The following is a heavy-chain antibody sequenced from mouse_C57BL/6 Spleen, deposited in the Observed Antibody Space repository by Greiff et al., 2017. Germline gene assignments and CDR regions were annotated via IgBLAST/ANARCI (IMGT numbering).Heavy chain of an antibody. Sequence: EVHLVESGGGLVKPGGSLKLSCAASGFTFSDYGMHWVRQAPEKGLEWVAYISSGSSTIYYADTVKGRFTISRDNAKNTLFLQMTSLRSEDTAMYYCAGPENDYDGWYFDVWGTGTTVTVSS. D-gene: IGHD2-4*01. CDR2: ISSGSSTI. CDR1: GFTFSDYG. J-gene: IGHJ1*03. CDR3: AGPENDYDGWYFDV. V-gene: IGHV5-17*01.